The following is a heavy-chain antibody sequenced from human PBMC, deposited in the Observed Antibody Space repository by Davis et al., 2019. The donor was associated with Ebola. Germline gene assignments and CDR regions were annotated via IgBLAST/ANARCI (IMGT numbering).Heavy chain of an antibody. CDR2: IRYDGSNK. V-gene: IGHV3-30*02. CDR1: GFTFSSYG. CDR3: AKDMLTESSTPFDY. J-gene: IGHJ4*02. D-gene: IGHD2-8*01. Sequence: GESLKISCAASGFTFSSYGMHWVRQAPGKGLEWVAFIRYDGSNKYYADSVKGRFTISRDNSKNTLYLQMNSLRAEDTAVYYCAKDMLTESSTPFDYWGQGTLVTVSS.